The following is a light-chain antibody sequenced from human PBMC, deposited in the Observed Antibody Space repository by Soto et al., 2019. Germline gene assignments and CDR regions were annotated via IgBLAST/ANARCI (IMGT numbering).Light chain of an antibody. CDR3: QQYGSSPRT. CDR2: GAS. V-gene: IGKV3-20*01. J-gene: IGKJ5*01. Sequence: EIVLTHSPGTLSLSPCERATLSCSASQSVSSSFLAWYQQKVGQAPRLLIYGASSRATGIPDRFSGSGSGTDFTLTISRLEPEDFAVYYCQQYGSSPRTFGQGTRLEIK. CDR1: QSVSSSF.